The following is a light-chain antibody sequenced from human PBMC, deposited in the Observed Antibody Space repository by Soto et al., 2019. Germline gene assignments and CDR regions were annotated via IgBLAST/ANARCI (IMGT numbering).Light chain of an antibody. V-gene: IGKV1-5*03. CDR1: QSISSW. CDR2: KAT. Sequence: DIQMTQSPSTLSASVGDRVTITCRASQSISSWLAWYQQKPGKAPNLLIYKATSLQSGVPSRFIGSGSGTEFTLTISSLQPDDFAAYCCQQYNSYPYTFGQGTKLEIK. CDR3: QQYNSYPYT. J-gene: IGKJ2*01.